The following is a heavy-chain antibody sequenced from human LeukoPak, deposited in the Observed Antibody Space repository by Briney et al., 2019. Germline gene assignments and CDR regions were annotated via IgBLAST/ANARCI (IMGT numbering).Heavy chain of an antibody. J-gene: IGHJ4*02. V-gene: IGHV3-48*02. CDR3: ATGKRDAFDY. CDR2: IRTTAEGAKYA. Sequence: GGSLRLSCATSGFSFTDYPMNWVRQAPGKGLEWISNIRTTAEGAKYAYYADSVKGRVTISRDDGKNTLYLHMNSLRDDDTAVYYSATGKRDAFDYWGQGILVTVSS. D-gene: IGHD5-24*01. CDR1: GFSFTDYP.